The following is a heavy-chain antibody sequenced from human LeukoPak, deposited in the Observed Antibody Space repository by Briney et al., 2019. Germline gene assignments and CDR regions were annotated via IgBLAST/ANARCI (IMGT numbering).Heavy chain of an antibody. CDR3: ARRGSMTGPPPL. D-gene: IGHD6-6*01. Sequence: GGSLRLSCAASGFTFSSYSMNWVRQAPGKGLEWVSSISSSSSYIYYADSVKGRFTISRDNAKNSLYLQMNSLRAEDTAVYYCARRGSMTGPPPLWGQGTLVTVSS. V-gene: IGHV3-21*01. J-gene: IGHJ4*02. CDR1: GFTFSSYS. CDR2: ISSSSSYI.